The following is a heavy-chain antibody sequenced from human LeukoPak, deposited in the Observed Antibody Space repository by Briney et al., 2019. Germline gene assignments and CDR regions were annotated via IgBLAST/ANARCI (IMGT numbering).Heavy chain of an antibody. CDR2: INPSDYDT. CDR3: ARPEVSSDAFDI. CDR1: GSTFTNFW. V-gene: IGHV5-51*01. D-gene: IGHD2-2*01. Sequence: SGGSLEISCKGSGSTFTNFWIGWARPLPGKGLEWVGIINPSDYDTRYSPSLQGQVTLSADKSISTPYLQWSSLKASDTAMYYCARPEVSSDAFDIWGQGTMVTVSS. J-gene: IGHJ3*02.